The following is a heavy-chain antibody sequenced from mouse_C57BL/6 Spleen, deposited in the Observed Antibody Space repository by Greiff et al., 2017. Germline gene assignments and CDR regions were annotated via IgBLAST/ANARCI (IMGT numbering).Heavy chain of an antibody. CDR2: IYPGDGDT. J-gene: IGHJ2*01. CDR1: GYAFSSSW. Sequence: QVQLKESGPELVKPGASVKISCKASGYAFSSSWMNWVKQRPGKGPEWIGRIYPGDGDTNYNGKFKGKATLTADKSSSTAYMQLSSLTSEDSAVYFCARWLLPTFYLDYWGQGTTLTVSS. V-gene: IGHV1-82*01. CDR3: ARWLLPTFYLDY. D-gene: IGHD2-3*01.